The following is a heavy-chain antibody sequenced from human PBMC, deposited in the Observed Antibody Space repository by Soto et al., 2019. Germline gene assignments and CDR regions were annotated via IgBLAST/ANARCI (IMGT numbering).Heavy chain of an antibody. Sequence: QVQLVQSGAEVKKPGSSVKVSCKASGGTFSSYAISWVRQAPGQGLEWMGGIIPIFGTANYAQKFQGRVTITADESTSTADMELSSLRSEDTAVYYCAREGGSYSTGAYGMDVWGQGTTVTVSS. CDR3: AREGGSYSTGAYGMDV. J-gene: IGHJ6*02. CDR1: GGTFSSYA. D-gene: IGHD1-26*01. V-gene: IGHV1-69*01. CDR2: IIPIFGTA.